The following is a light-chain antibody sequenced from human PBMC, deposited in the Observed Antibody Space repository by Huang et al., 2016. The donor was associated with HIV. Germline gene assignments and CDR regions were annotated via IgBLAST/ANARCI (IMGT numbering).Light chain of an antibody. V-gene: IGKV3-20*01. CDR3: QQYGTSPRLT. CDR1: QSITSSF. CDR2: GAS. Sequence: EIVLTQSPGTLSLSPGERATLSCRASQSITSSFLAWYQQKPGQAPRLLIYGASNRATGIPDRFSGSGSGTDFTLTISRLEPEDFAMYYCQQYGTSPRLTFGGGTKVEIK. J-gene: IGKJ4*01.